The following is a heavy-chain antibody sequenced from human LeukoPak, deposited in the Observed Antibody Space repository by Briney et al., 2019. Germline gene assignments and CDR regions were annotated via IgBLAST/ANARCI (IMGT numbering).Heavy chain of an antibody. V-gene: IGHV4-38-2*01. CDR2: IYHSGST. D-gene: IGHD2-2*02. Sequence: SETLSLTCAVSGYSISSGYYWGWIRQPPGKGLEWIGSIYHSGSTYYNPSLKSRVTISVDTSKNQFSLKLSSVTAADTAVYYCARHDAERSQLLYPTPFDYWGQGTLVTVSS. CDR1: GYSISSGYY. J-gene: IGHJ4*02. CDR3: ARHDAERSQLLYPTPFDY.